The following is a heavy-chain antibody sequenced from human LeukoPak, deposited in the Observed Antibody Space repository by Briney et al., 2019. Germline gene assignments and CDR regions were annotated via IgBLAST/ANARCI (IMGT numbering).Heavy chain of an antibody. CDR1: GFTFGDYG. J-gene: IGHJ4*02. Sequence: GGSLRLSCTASGFTFGDYGMSWVRQAPGKGLEWVGFIRSKTYGGTTEYAASVKGRFTISRDDSKSIAYLQMNSLKTEDTAVYYCTGSFGELTFFDYWGQGTLVTVSS. CDR3: TGSFGELTFFDY. CDR2: IRSKTYGGTT. V-gene: IGHV3-49*04. D-gene: IGHD3-10*01.